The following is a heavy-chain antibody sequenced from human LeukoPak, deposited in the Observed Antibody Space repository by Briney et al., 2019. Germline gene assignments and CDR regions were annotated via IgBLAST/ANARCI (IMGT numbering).Heavy chain of an antibody. Sequence: ASVEVSCKASGYTFTSYGISWVRQAPGQGLEWMGWISAYNGNTNYAQKLQGRVTMTTDTSTSTAYMELRSLRSDDTAVYYCARYYDSSGYYYGPDYWGQGTLVTVSS. J-gene: IGHJ4*02. CDR1: GYTFTSYG. V-gene: IGHV1-18*01. CDR3: ARYYDSSGYYYGPDY. CDR2: ISAYNGNT. D-gene: IGHD3-22*01.